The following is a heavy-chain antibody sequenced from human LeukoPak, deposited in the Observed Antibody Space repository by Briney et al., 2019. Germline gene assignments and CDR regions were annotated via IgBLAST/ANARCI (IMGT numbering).Heavy chain of an antibody. CDR2: ISYDGSNK. J-gene: IGHJ3*02. V-gene: IGHV3-30*14. CDR1: GFTFSSYA. Sequence: GGSLRLSCAASGFTFSSYAMHWVRQAPGKGLEWVSVISYDGSNKYYADSVKGRFTISRHNSKNTLYLQMNSLRAEDTAVYYCARDGSRDGYNSRAFDIWGQGTMVTVSS. D-gene: IGHD5-24*01. CDR3: ARDGSRDGYNSRAFDI.